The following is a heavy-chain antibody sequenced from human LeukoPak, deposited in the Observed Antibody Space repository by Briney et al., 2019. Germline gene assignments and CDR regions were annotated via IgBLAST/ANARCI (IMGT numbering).Heavy chain of an antibody. J-gene: IGHJ3*02. CDR1: GFTFSSYS. Sequence: GGSLRLSCEGSGFTFSSYSMNWVRQASGQGLQWLAYVSSGSNTLYYADSVKGRFTISRENTKNSVYLQVNSLRDEDTAVYYCARGQGPGRNAFDIWGRGTMVTVSS. CDR2: VSSGSNTL. V-gene: IGHV3-48*02. D-gene: IGHD1-14*01. CDR3: ARGQGPGRNAFDI.